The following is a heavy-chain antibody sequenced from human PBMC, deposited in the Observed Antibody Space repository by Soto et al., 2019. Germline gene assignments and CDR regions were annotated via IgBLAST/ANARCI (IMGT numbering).Heavy chain of an antibody. Sequence: HVQLVQSGAEVKKPGASVKVSCKASGYTFTGYYMHWVRQAPGQGLEWMGWINPNSGGTNYAQKFQGWVTMTRDTSISTAYMELSRLRSDDTAVYYCARSLIVVVPAAQRYGMDVWGQGTTVTVSS. CDR1: GYTFTGYY. CDR2: INPNSGGT. CDR3: ARSLIVVVPAAQRYGMDV. D-gene: IGHD2-2*01. V-gene: IGHV1-2*04. J-gene: IGHJ6*02.